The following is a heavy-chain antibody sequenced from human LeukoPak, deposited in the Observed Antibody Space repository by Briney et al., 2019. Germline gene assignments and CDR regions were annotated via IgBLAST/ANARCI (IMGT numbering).Heavy chain of an antibody. CDR2: IYYTGTT. V-gene: IGHV4-61*01. J-gene: IGHJ4*02. Sequence: PSETLSLTCTVSAGSVSNGNYYWSWLRQPPGKALEWIGYIYYTGTTYYIPSLEGRVTISVDTSKNQFSVKLNSVTAADTAVYYCARDGGSGYPFDYWGQGTLVTVSS. CDR3: ARDGGSGYPFDY. CDR1: AGSVSNGNYY. D-gene: IGHD3-22*01.